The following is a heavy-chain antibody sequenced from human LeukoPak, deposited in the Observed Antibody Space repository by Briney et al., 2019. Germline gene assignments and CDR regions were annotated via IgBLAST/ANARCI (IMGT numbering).Heavy chain of an antibody. CDR1: GFTFDDYA. V-gene: IGHV3-9*01. D-gene: IGHD2-15*01. Sequence: GGSLRLSCAASGFTFDDYAMHWVRQAPGKGLEWVSGISWNSGSIGYADSVKGRFTISRDNAKNSLYLQMNSLRAEDTALYYCVSNLLPGSWDFDYWGQGTLVTVSS. CDR3: VSNLLPGSWDFDY. CDR2: ISWNSGSI. J-gene: IGHJ4*02.